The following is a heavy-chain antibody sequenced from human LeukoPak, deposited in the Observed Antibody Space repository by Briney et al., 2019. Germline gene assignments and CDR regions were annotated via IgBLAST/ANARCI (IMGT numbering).Heavy chain of an antibody. V-gene: IGHV1-8*01. D-gene: IGHD6-19*01. J-gene: IGHJ4*02. CDR1: GYTFTNYD. CDR2: INSNNGNT. CDR3: ARGGLVAGPYYFDY. Sequence: ASVKISCKASGYTFTNYDINWVRQATGQGLEWMGWINSNNGNTGYAQKFQDRVTMTRDTSISTVYMELSSLRSEDTAVYYCARGGLVAGPYYFDYWGQGTLVTVSS.